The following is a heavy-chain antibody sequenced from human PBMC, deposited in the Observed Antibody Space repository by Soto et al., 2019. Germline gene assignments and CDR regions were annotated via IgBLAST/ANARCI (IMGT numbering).Heavy chain of an antibody. CDR1: GFTFSSYG. CDR2: ISYDGSNK. J-gene: IGHJ4*02. CDR3: AKEWMITFGGVIDKRDPFDY. Sequence: GGSLRLSCAASGFTFSSYGMHWVRQAPGKGLEWVAVISYDGSNKYYADSVKGRFTISRDNSKNTLYLQMNSLRAEDTAVYYCAKEWMITFGGVIDKRDPFDYWGQGTLVTVSS. D-gene: IGHD3-16*02. V-gene: IGHV3-30*18.